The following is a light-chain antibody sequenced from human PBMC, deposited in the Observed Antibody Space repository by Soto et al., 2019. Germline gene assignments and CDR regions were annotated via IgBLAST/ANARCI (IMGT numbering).Light chain of an antibody. CDR3: GTWDSSLSVVV. J-gene: IGLJ2*01. CDR2: DNN. Sequence: QSVLTQPPSVSAAPGQKVTISCSGSSSNIGNNYVSWYQHLPGTASKLLIYDNNKRPSGIPDRFSGSKSGTSATLGITGLQTGDEADYYCGTWDSSLSVVVFGGGTQLTVL. V-gene: IGLV1-51*01. CDR1: SSNIGNNY.